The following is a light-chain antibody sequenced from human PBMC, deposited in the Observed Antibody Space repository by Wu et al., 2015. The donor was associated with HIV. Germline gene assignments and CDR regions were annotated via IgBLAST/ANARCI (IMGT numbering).Light chain of an antibody. CDR2: SSI. J-gene: IGKJ4*01. Sequence: ESVLTQSPATLSLSPGDRATLSCRASQNVADSLAWYQQKPGQAPRLLLYSSIYRATGIPARFSGSASGTDFTLTISSLESEDFAVYYCQQRDDRPPGLTFGGGTRVEDQT. CDR3: QQRDDRPPGLT. CDR1: QNVADS. V-gene: IGKV3-11*01.